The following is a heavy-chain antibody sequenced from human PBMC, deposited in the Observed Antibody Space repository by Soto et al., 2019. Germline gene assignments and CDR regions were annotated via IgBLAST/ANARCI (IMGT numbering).Heavy chain of an antibody. V-gene: IGHV4-39*01. D-gene: IGHD6-25*01. CDR3: ARNEAGWYFDS. CDR2: IYYSGST. Sequence: PWETLSLTCTVSRGSISSGTNYWAWIRQPPGKGLEWIANIYYSGSTFYNPSLKSRVTISLDTSKNQFSLKLRSVTAADTAVYYCARNEAGWYFDSWGQGTLVTVS. J-gene: IGHJ4*02. CDR1: RGSISSGTNY.